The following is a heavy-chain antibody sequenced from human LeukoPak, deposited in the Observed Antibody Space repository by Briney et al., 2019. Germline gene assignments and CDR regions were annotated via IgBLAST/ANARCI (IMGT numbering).Heavy chain of an antibody. CDR1: GDSISAYY. D-gene: IGHD4-23*01. V-gene: IGHV4-59*08. Sequence: SEALSLTRTVSGDSISAYYWSWVRQPPGKGLEWIAFVHKTGSINYNPSLKSRATISMDTSNSQFSLHVNSVTAADTAVYYCTKYGGGPANYFDSWGPGTLVTVSP. CDR3: TKYGGGPANYFDS. CDR2: VHKTGSI. J-gene: IGHJ4*02.